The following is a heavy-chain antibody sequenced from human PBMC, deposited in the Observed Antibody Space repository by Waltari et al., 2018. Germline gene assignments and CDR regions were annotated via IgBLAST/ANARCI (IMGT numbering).Heavy chain of an antibody. J-gene: IGHJ3*02. V-gene: IGHV3-23*04. CDR1: GFTFSSYA. Sequence: EVQLVESGGGLVQPGGSLRLPCEASGFTFSSYAMSWVRQAPGKGLEWVSAISGSGGSTYYADSVKGRFTISRDNSKNTLYLQMNSLRAEDTAVYYCAKSTEGSNAFDIWGQGTMVTVSS. CDR3: AKSTEGSNAFDI. CDR2: ISGSGGST.